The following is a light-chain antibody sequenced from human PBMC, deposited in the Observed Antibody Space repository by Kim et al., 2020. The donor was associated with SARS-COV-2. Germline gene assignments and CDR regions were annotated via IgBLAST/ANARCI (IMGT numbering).Light chain of an antibody. CDR1: QSFSSSF. CDR3: QQYDSSSWT. Sequence: SPGESAPLSCRASQSFSSSFLACYQQNLGQAPRLLLYGASGRATGIPDRFSGSGSGTDFTLTISRREPEDFAVYYCQQYDSSSWTFGQGTKVEIK. CDR2: GAS. V-gene: IGKV3-20*01. J-gene: IGKJ1*01.